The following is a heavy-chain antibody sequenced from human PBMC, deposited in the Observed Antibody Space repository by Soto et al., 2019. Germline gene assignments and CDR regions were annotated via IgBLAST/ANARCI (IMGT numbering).Heavy chain of an antibody. CDR2: ISSSSSYT. CDR3: ARENSGDDHDAFDI. CDR1: GFTFSDYY. Sequence: QVQLVESGGGLVKPGGSLRLSCAASGFTFSDYYMSWIRQAPGKGLEWVSYISSSSSYTNYADSVKGRFTISRDNAKNSLYLQMNSLRAEDTAVYYCARENSGDDHDAFDIWGQGTMVTVSS. D-gene: IGHD5-12*01. J-gene: IGHJ3*02. V-gene: IGHV3-11*05.